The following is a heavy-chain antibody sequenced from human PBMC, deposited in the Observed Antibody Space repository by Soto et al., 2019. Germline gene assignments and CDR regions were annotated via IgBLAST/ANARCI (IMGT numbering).Heavy chain of an antibody. J-gene: IGHJ6*02. CDR2: ISYDGSNK. CDR1: GFTFSSYG. V-gene: IGHV3-30*18. Sequence: QAGGSLRLSCAASGFTFSSYGMHWVRQAPGKGLEWVAVISYDGSNKYYADSVKGRFTISRDNSKNTLYLQMNSLRAEDTAVYYCAKDVVVGATTGLGDYYYYYGMDVWAQGTTVTVSS. D-gene: IGHD1-26*01. CDR3: AKDVVVGATTGLGDYYYYYGMDV.